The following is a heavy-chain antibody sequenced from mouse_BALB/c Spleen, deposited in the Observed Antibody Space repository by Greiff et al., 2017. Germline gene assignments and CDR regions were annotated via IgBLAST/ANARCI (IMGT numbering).Heavy chain of an antibody. Sequence: QVQLQQSGAELVKPGASVKLSCKASGYTFTSYYMYWVKQRPGQGLEWIGGINPSNGGTNFNEKFKSKATLTVDKSSSTAYMQLSSLTSEDSAVYYCTRPYYGSSWYFDVWGAGTTVTVSS. V-gene: IGHV1S81*02. J-gene: IGHJ1*01. CDR2: INPSNGGT. CDR3: TRPYYGSSWYFDV. D-gene: IGHD1-1*01. CDR1: GYTFTSYY.